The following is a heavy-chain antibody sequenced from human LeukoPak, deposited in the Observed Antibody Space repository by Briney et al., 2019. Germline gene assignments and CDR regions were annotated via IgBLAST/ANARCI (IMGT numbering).Heavy chain of an antibody. J-gene: IGHJ4*02. D-gene: IGHD3-22*01. V-gene: IGHV3-33*08. CDR3: AREDSSVYLVNY. CDR2: IWYDGSKK. Sequence: GGSLKLSCAVSGFTFSSHGMHWVRQAPGKGLEWVALIWYDGSKKYYADSVKGRFTISRDDSKNTLYLQMNSLRAEDTAVYYCAREDSSVYLVNYWSQGTLVTVSS. CDR1: GFTFSSHG.